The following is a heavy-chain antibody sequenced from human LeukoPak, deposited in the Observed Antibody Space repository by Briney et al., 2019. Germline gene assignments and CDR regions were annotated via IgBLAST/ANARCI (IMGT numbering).Heavy chain of an antibody. D-gene: IGHD3-16*01. J-gene: IGHJ4*02. CDR1: GGSISSSSYY. CDR2: IYYSGST. Sequence: SETLSLTCTVSGGSISSSSYYWGWIRQPPGKGLEWIGYIYYSGSTNYNPSLKSRVTISVDTSKNQFSLKLSSVTAADTAVYYCARVLWGGYYFDYWGQGTLVTVSS. V-gene: IGHV4-61*05. CDR3: ARVLWGGYYFDY.